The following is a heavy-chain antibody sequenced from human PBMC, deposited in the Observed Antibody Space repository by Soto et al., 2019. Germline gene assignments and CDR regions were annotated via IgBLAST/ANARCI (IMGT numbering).Heavy chain of an antibody. J-gene: IGHJ5*02. V-gene: IGHV1-18*01. CDR3: VRDTTYYDFWSGYTNWFDP. Sequence: ASVKVSCKASGYTFTSYGISWVRQAPGQGLEWMGWISAYNGNTNYAQKLQGRVTMTTDTSTSTAYMELRSLRSDDTAVYYCVRDTTYYDFWSGYTNWFDPWGQGTLVTVSS. CDR1: GYTFTSYG. CDR2: ISAYNGNT. D-gene: IGHD3-3*01.